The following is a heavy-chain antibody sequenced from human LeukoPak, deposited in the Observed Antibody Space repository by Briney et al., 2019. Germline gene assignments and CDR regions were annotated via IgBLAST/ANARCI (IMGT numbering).Heavy chain of an antibody. Sequence: GGSLRLSCAASGFTFSSCAMIWVRKAPRKGLERVCAISGCGGITFYANSVKGRGTISRHNSKNPLYLQMNSLSAQDTAVYYCARDLRAGDSSGYYRDAFDIWVQGAMVAVCS. D-gene: IGHD3-22*01. CDR2: ISGCGGIT. V-gene: IGHV3-23*01. CDR1: GFTFSSCA. CDR3: ARDLRAGDSSGYYRDAFDI. J-gene: IGHJ3*02.